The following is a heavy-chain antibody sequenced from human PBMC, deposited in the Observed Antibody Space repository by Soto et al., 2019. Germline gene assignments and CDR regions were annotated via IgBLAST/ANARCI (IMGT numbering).Heavy chain of an antibody. J-gene: IGHJ4*02. CDR1: GYTFTSYA. V-gene: IGHV1-18*01. Sequence: GASVKVSCKASGYTFTSYAISWVRQAPGQGLEWMGWISAYNGNTNYAQNLQGRVTVTTDTSTSTAYMELRSLSYDDTAVYYCARVPHKDRSSLFAYFDYWGQGTLVTVSS. CDR2: ISAYNGNT. CDR3: ARVPHKDRSSLFAYFDY. D-gene: IGHD6-13*01.